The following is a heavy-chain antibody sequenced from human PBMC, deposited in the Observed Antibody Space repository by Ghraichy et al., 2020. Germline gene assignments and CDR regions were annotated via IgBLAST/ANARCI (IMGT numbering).Heavy chain of an antibody. Sequence: GGSLRLSCAASGVTVSNNYMTWLRQAPGKGLELVSLIYSRGGTYYADSVKGRFTISRDSSKHTLYLQMNSLRAEDPAVYFCARNVPVTPLGYWGQGTLVTVSS. J-gene: IGHJ4*02. V-gene: IGHV3-53*01. D-gene: IGHD4-17*01. CDR3: ARNVPVTPLGY. CDR2: IYSRGGT. CDR1: GVTVSNNY.